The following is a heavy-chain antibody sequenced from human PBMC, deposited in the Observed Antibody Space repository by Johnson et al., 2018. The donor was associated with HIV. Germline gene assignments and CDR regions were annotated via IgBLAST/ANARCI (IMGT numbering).Heavy chain of an antibody. V-gene: IGHV3-74*01. Sequence: VQLVESGGVVVQPGGSLRLSCAASGFTFSSYWMHWVRQAPGKGLVWVSRINSDGSSTSYADSVKGRFTISRDNAKNTLYLQMNSLRAEDTAVYYCAREAAVADAFDIWGQGTMVTVSS. CDR2: INSDGSST. CDR3: AREAAVADAFDI. D-gene: IGHD6-19*01. J-gene: IGHJ3*02. CDR1: GFTFSSYW.